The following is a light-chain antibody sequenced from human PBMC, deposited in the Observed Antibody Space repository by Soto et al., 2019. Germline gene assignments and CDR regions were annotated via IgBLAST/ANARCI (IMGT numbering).Light chain of an antibody. J-gene: IGLJ3*02. CDR1: SSNSGAGYD. Sequence: QAVVTQPPSVSGAPGQRVTISCTGSSSNSGAGYDVHWDQQLPGTAPKLLIYGNSNRPSGVPDRFSGSKSGTSASLAITGLQAEDEADYYCQSYYSSLSGSVFGGGTKLTVL. V-gene: IGLV1-40*01. CDR2: GNS. CDR3: QSYYSSLSGSV.